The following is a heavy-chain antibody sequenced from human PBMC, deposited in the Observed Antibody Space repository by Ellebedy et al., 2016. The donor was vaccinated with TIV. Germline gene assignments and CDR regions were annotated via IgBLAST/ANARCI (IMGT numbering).Heavy chain of an antibody. D-gene: IGHD1-20*01. J-gene: IGHJ3*01. CDR1: GFTFTNAW. V-gene: IGHV3-15*01. CDR3: ASISGGV. Sequence: PGGSLRLSCAASGFTFTNAWMTLVRQPPGKGLEWVGRIKSNAAGGTTDYAAPVKGRFTISRRDSEDTLFLEISRLKTEDTAVYYCASISGGVWGQGTLVTVSS. CDR2: IKSNAAGGTT.